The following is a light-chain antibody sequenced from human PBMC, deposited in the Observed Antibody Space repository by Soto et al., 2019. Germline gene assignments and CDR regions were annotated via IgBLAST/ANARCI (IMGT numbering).Light chain of an antibody. Sequence: DIQMPQSASTLSAYVGDRVTITCRASQSINSWLAWYQQKPGKAPKLLIYKASSLESGVPSRFSGSGSGTEFTLAISSLQPDDFATYYCQQYNSYSITFGQGTRLE. CDR2: KAS. CDR1: QSINSW. J-gene: IGKJ5*01. CDR3: QQYNSYSIT. V-gene: IGKV1-5*03.